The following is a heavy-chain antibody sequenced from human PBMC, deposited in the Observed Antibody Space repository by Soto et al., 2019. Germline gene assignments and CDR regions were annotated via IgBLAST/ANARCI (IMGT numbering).Heavy chain of an antibody. D-gene: IGHD1-26*01. J-gene: IGHJ4*02. CDR1: GGTFSSYS. CDR3: ARDGGRHSGGIDY. CDR2: IIPTFGTA. V-gene: IGHV1-69*01. Sequence: QVQLVQSGAEVKKPGSSVKVSCKASGGTFSSYSINWVRQAPGQGLEWMGEIIPTFGTANYAQKFQGRVTITADESTSTAYMELSRLRSEDTAVYYCARDGGRHSGGIDYWGQGTLVTVSS.